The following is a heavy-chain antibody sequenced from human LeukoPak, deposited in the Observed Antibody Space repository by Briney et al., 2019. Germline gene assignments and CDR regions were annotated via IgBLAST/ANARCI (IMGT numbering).Heavy chain of an antibody. CDR2: INPSAGST. J-gene: IGHJ4*02. Sequence: ASVKVSCKASGYTFTSNSMHWVRQAPGQGLEWMGIINPSAGSTSYAQKFQGRVTMTRDTSTSTVYMELSSLRSEDTAVYYCARKGDIAVAGLVLDHWGQGTLVTVSS. CDR1: GYTFTSNS. D-gene: IGHD6-19*01. V-gene: IGHV1-46*01. CDR3: ARKGDIAVAGLVLDH.